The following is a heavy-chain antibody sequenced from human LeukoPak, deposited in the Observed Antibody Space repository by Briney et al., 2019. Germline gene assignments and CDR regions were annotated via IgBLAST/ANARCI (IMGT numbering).Heavy chain of an antibody. CDR1: GFTFSSYA. J-gene: IGHJ4*02. Sequence: GGSLRLSCAASGFTFSSYAMSWVRQAPGKGLEWVSAISGSGGSTYYADSVKGRFTISRDNSKNTLYLQMNSLRVEDTAMYYCARDLRGSDAYYFDYWGQGTLVTVSS. D-gene: IGHD3-10*01. CDR2: ISGSGGST. CDR3: ARDLRGSDAYYFDY. V-gene: IGHV3-23*01.